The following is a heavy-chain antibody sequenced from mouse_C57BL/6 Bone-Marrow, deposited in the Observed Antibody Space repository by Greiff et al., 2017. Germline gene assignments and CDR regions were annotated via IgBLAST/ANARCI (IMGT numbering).Heavy chain of an antibody. V-gene: IGHV1-72*01. D-gene: IGHD1-1*01. J-gene: IGHJ1*03. Sequence: QVQLQQPGAELVKPGASVKLSCKASGYTFTSYWMHWVKQRPGRGLEWIGRIDPNSGGTKYNEKFKSKATLTVDTPSSTAYMQLSSLTSEDSAVYYCAREINTGDWDFGVWGTGTTVTVST. CDR3: AREINTGDWDFGV. CDR2: IDPNSGGT. CDR1: GYTFTSYW.